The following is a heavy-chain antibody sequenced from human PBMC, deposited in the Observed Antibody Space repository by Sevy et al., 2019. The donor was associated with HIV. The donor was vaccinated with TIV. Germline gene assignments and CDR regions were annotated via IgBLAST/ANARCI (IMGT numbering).Heavy chain of an antibody. CDR1: GFTFSSYS. J-gene: IGHJ6*03. Sequence: GGSLRLSCAASGFTFSSYSMNWVRQAPGKGLEWVSSISSSSSYIYYADSVKGRFTISRDNAKNSRYLQMNSLRAEDTAVYYCARGGGFIAARTPLGYYYYYMDVWGKGTTVTVSS. D-gene: IGHD6-6*01. CDR2: ISSSSSYI. V-gene: IGHV3-21*01. CDR3: ARGGGFIAARTPLGYYYYYMDV.